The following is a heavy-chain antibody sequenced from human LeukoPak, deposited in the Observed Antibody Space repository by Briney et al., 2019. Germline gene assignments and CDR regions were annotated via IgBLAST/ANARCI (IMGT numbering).Heavy chain of an antibody. D-gene: IGHD1-26*01. CDR3: ARDYSGDPELWGFDY. Sequence: ASVKVSCKASGYTFTGYYMHWVRQAPGQGLEWMGWINPNSGSTHYAQKFQGRVTMTRDTSISTAYMELSRLRSDDTAVYYGARDYSGDPELWGFDYWGQGTLVTVSS. CDR1: GYTFTGYY. J-gene: IGHJ4*02. V-gene: IGHV1-2*02. CDR2: INPNSGST.